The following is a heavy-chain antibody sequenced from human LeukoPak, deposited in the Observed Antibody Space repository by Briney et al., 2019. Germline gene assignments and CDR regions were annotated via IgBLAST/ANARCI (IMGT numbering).Heavy chain of an antibody. CDR2: INWNGGST. Sequence: GGSLRLSCAASGFTFDDYGMSWVRQAPGKGLEWVSGINWNGGSTGYADSVKGRFTISRDNAKNSLYLQMNSLRAEDTAVYYCAREDRITMIVVVITNAFDIWGQGTMVTVSS. CDR3: AREDRITMIVVVITNAFDI. V-gene: IGHV3-20*04. CDR1: GFTFDDYG. D-gene: IGHD3-22*01. J-gene: IGHJ3*02.